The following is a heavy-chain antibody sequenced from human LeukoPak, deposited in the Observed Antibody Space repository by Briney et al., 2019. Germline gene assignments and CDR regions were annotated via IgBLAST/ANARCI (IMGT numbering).Heavy chain of an antibody. CDR3: AKTGFLRYSSSWLDY. V-gene: IGHV3-30*18. Sequence: GGSLRLSCAASGFTFSSYGMHWVRQAPGKGLEWVAVISYDGSNKYYADSVKGRLTISRDNSKNTLYLQMNSLRAEDTAVYYCAKTGFLRYSSSWLDYWGQGTLVTVSS. D-gene: IGHD6-13*01. CDR1: GFTFSSYG. CDR2: ISYDGSNK. J-gene: IGHJ4*02.